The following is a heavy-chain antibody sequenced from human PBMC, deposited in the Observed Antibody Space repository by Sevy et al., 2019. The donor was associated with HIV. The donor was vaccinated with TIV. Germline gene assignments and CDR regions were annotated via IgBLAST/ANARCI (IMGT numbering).Heavy chain of an antibody. CDR2: VDPDDSDT. J-gene: IGHJ6*02. V-gene: IGHV5-51*01. CDR1: GDNSNTDW. Sequence: GESLKISCQDSGDNSNTDWIAWVCQLPGKGLEYMGLVDPDDSDTIYSPSFQGQVTISVDKSISTAYLQWSSLKASDTAIFYCARGARGTLPSYYYYTLNIWGQGTTVTVSS. CDR3: ARGARGTLPSYYYYTLNI. D-gene: IGHD3-16*01.